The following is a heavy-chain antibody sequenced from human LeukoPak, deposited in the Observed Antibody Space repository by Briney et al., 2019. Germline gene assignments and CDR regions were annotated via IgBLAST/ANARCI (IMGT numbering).Heavy chain of an antibody. Sequence: GGSLRLSCAASGFTFSDHYMDWVRQALGKGLEWVGRIRKKANDYTTEYAASVIGRFTISRDDSKNSLYLQMDGLKTEDTAVYFCSRATYASGSYNFDYWGQGTLVTVSS. J-gene: IGHJ4*02. CDR1: GFTFSDHY. V-gene: IGHV3-72*01. CDR3: SRATYASGSYNFDY. D-gene: IGHD3-10*01. CDR2: IRKKANDYTT.